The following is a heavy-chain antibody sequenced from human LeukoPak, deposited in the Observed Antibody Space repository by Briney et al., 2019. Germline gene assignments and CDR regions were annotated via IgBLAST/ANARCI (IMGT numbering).Heavy chain of an antibody. CDR3: ARQIRGYSGYFDY. D-gene: IGHD5-18*01. J-gene: IGHJ4*02. V-gene: IGHV3-11*03. CDR1: GFTFSDYY. CDR2: ITSSSSYT. Sequence: GGSLRLSCAPSGFTFSDYYMSWIRQPPGQGLEWVSYITSSSSYTNYADSVKGRFTISRDNAKNSFYLQMNSLRAEDTAMYYCARQIRGYSGYFDYWGQGSLVTVSS.